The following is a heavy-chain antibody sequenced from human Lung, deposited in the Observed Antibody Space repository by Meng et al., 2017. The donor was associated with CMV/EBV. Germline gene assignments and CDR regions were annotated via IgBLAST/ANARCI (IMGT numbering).Heavy chain of an antibody. CDR1: GGSISSSNL. V-gene: IGHV4-4*02. Sequence: SETLSLXCAVSGGSISSSNLWTWVRQVPGKGLEWIGEIYHSGSTNYNPSLKSRVTISVDKFKNQFSLKLGSVTAADTAVYYCARIERRRILKYCGSDCSTTDYWGQGTLVXVSS. CDR2: IYHSGST. J-gene: IGHJ4*02. D-gene: IGHD2-21*02. CDR3: ARIERRRILKYCGSDCSTTDY.